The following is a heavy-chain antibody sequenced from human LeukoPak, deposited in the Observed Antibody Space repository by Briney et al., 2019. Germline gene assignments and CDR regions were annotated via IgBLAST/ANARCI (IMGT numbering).Heavy chain of an antibody. CDR3: ARDKAYYYDSSDSLTLSADAFDI. Sequence: SETLSLTCTVAGRSISSYYWSWIRQPPGKGLEWIGYIYYSGSTNYNPSLKSRVTISVDTSKNQFSLKLSSVTAADTAVYYCARDKAYYYDSSDSLTLSADAFDIWGQGTMVTVSS. D-gene: IGHD3-22*01. CDR1: GRSISSYY. V-gene: IGHV4-59*01. CDR2: IYYSGST. J-gene: IGHJ3*02.